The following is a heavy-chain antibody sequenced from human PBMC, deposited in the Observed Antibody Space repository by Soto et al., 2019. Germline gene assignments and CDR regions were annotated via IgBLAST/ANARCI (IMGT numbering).Heavy chain of an antibody. V-gene: IGHV2-70*04. CDR3: ARSIVAAGNRWFDP. D-gene: IGHD6-13*01. J-gene: IGHJ5*02. Sequence: SGPTLVNPTQTLTLTCTFSGFSLSTSGMRVSWIRQPPGKALEWLARIDWDDDKLYSTSLKTRLTISKDTSKNQVVLTMTNMGPVDTATYYCARSIVAAGNRWFDPWGQGTLVTVSS. CDR1: GFSLSTSGMR. CDR2: IDWDDDK.